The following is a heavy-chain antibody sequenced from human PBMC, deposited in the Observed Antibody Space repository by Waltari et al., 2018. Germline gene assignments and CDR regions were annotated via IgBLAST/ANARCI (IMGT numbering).Heavy chain of an antibody. CDR2: FIPIFGTA. J-gene: IGHJ4*02. V-gene: IGHV1-69*13. Sequence: VQLVQSGAEGKKPGSSVKVTCQASGATFSSYAISWVSQAPGQGLEWMGGFIPIFGTANYAQKFQGRVTITADESTSTAYMELSSLRSEDTAVYYCARGYYSGYDFSGFDYWGQGTLVTVSS. CDR1: GATFSSYA. D-gene: IGHD5-12*01. CDR3: ARGYYSGYDFSGFDY.